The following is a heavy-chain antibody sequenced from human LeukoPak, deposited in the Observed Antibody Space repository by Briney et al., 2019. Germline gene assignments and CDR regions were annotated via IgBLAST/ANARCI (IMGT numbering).Heavy chain of an antibody. J-gene: IGHJ4*02. V-gene: IGHV2-5*02. Sequence: SGPTLVKPTQTLTLTFTFSGVSTSTNGVGVGWIRQPPGKALEWLALIYWDDDKRYSPSLKTRLSNTKDTSKNQVVLTMTNMGPVDTATYYCAHGGVTGSKYWGEPTLVTVSS. CDR3: AHGGVTGSKY. CDR2: IYWDDDK. D-gene: IGHD1-1*01. CDR1: GVSTSTNGVG.